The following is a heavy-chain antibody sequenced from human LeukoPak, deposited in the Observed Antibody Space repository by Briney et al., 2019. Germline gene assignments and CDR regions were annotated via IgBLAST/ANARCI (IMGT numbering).Heavy chain of an antibody. CDR3: ATKVGIYGVLGY. D-gene: IGHD4-17*01. J-gene: IGHJ4*02. CDR2: ISGSGGST. V-gene: IGHV3-23*01. CDR1: GFTFSSYA. Sequence: GGSLRLSCAASGFTFSSYAMSWVRQAPGKGLEWVSAISGSGGSTYYADSVKGRFTISRDNSKNTLYLQMNSLRAEDTAVYYCATKVGIYGVLGYWGQGTLVTVSS.